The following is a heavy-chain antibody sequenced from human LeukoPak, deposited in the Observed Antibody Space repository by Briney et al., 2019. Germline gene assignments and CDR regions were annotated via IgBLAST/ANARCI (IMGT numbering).Heavy chain of an antibody. D-gene: IGHD3-10*01. V-gene: IGHV3-21*01. CDR1: GFTFSSYS. J-gene: IGHJ3*02. CDR2: ITTSSSYI. Sequence: GGSLRLSCAASGFTFSSYSMNWVRQAPGQGLEWCSSITTSSSYIHYADSVKGRFTISRDNAKNSLYLQMNSLRAEDTAVYYCARVLLGGSGSYLGAFDIWGQGTMVTVSS. CDR3: ARVLLGGSGSYLGAFDI.